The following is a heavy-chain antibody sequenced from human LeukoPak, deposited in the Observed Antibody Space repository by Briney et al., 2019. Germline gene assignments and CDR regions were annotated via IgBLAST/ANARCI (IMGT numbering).Heavy chain of an antibody. Sequence: SETLSLTCIVSGASVSSGDHHWSWIRQAPGKGLEWIGHNMNTYYNPSLKSRAAISADTPKNQFSLKLSSTTAADTAVYYCARAPVATPSEFDYWGQGTLVTVSS. CDR2: NMNT. V-gene: IGHV4-61*08. CDR3: ARAPVATPSEFDY. J-gene: IGHJ4*02. D-gene: IGHD5-12*01. CDR1: GASVSSGDHH.